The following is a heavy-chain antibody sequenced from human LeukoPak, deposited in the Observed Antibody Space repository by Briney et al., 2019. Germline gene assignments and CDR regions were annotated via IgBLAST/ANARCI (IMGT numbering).Heavy chain of an antibody. CDR2: ISRTSSYI. CDR3: ARDRGNYDY. V-gene: IGHV3-21*01. J-gene: IGHJ4*02. Sequence: GGSLPPSSAPSGFSLSSYKMNWVRQAARKGLAWVSSISRTSSYIYYADSVKGRFTISRHNAKNSLYVEMNSLRAGDTAVYYCARDRGNYDYLVQGTMVADSS. D-gene: IGHD3-16*01. CDR1: GFSLSSYK.